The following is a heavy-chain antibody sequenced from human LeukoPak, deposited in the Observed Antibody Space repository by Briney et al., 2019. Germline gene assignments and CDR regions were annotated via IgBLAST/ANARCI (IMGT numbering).Heavy chain of an antibody. CDR1: GFTFSSYA. J-gene: IGHJ4*02. CDR3: ARGREKVAVAGTSFDY. CDR2: ISYDGSNK. V-gene: IGHV3-30-3*01. D-gene: IGHD6-19*01. Sequence: PGGSLRLSCAASGFTFSSYAMHWVRQAPGKGLEWVAVISYDGSNKYYADSVTGRSTISRDNSKNTLYLQMNSLRAEDTAVYYCARGREKVAVAGTSFDYWGQGTLVTVSS.